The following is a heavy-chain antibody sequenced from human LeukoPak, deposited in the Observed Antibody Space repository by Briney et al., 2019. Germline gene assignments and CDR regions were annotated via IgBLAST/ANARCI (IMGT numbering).Heavy chain of an antibody. CDR1: GGSFSGYY. D-gene: IGHD2-2*01. CDR2: INHSGST. V-gene: IGHV4-34*01. CDR3: ARGRRYCSSTSCRSGQNWFDP. Sequence: SETLSLTCAVYGGSFSGYYWSWIRQPPGTGLEWIGEINHSGSTNYNPSLKSRVTISVDTSKNQFSLKLSSVTAADTAVYYCARGRRYCSSTSCRSGQNWFDPWGQGTLVTVSS. J-gene: IGHJ5*02.